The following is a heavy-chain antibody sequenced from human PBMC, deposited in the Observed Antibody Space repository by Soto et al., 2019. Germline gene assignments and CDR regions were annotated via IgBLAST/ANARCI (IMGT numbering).Heavy chain of an antibody. CDR1: GYTFTSYA. D-gene: IGHD5-18*01. V-gene: IGHV1-3*01. CDR2: INAGNGNT. CDR3: ARGLNGYLHYFDY. Sequence: ASVKVSCKASGYTFTSYAMHWLRQAPGQRLEWMGWINAGNGNTKYSQKFQGRVTITRDTSASTAYMELSSLRSEDTAVYYCARGLNGYLHYFDYWVQGTLVTVSS. J-gene: IGHJ4*02.